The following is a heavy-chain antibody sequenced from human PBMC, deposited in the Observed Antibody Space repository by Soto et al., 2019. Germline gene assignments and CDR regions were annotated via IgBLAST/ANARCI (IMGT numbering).Heavy chain of an antibody. CDR1: GGSISNFY. J-gene: IGHJ3*02. D-gene: IGHD5-18*01. CDR2: ISYSGIA. CDR3: ARDLRGYSYGYDAFDI. V-gene: IGHV4-59*01. Sequence: SETLSLTCTVSGGSISNFYWSWIRQPPGKGLEWMGYISYSGIANYNPSLKSRFTISVDTSKNQFSLKLSSVTAADAAVYYCARDLRGYSYGYDAFDIWGQGTMVTVSS.